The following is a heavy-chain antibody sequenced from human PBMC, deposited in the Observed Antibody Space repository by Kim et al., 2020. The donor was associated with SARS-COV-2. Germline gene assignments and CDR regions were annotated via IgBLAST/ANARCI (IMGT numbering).Heavy chain of an antibody. V-gene: IGHV4-34*01. CDR2: INHSGST. J-gene: IGHJ3*01. CDR3: ARGPDYYGSGSYYIVDAF. CDR1: GGSFSGYY. D-gene: IGHD3-10*01. Sequence: SETLSLTCAVYGGSFSGYYWSWIRQPPGKGLEWIGEINHSGSTNYNPSLKSRVTISVDTSKNQFSLKLSSVTAADTAVYYCARGPDYYGSGSYYIVDAF.